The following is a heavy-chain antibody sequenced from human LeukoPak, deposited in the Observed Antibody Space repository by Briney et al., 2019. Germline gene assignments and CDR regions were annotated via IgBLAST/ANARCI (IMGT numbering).Heavy chain of an antibody. V-gene: IGHV4-39*01. CDR1: GGSISSSSYY. Sequence: PSETLSLTCTVSGGSISSSSYYWGWTRQPPGKGLEWIGSIYYSGSTYYNPSLKSRVTISVDTSKNQFSLKLSSVTAADTAVYYCARHLTLPQLVNYWGQGTLVTVSS. J-gene: IGHJ4*02. D-gene: IGHD3-10*01. CDR3: ARHLTLPQLVNY. CDR2: IYYSGST.